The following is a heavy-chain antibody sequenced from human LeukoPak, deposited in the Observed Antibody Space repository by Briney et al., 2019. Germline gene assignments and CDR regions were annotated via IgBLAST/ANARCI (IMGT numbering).Heavy chain of an antibody. Sequence: SETLSLTCTVSGGSISSYYWSWIRQTPGKGLEWIGYIYYGGSTNYNPSLKGRVTISVDTSKNQFSLRLSSVTAANTAVYYCARVSVTMVRGVLPVYYLDYWGQGTLVTVSS. CDR1: GGSISSYY. CDR2: IYYGGST. J-gene: IGHJ4*02. CDR3: ARVSVTMVRGVLPVYYLDY. V-gene: IGHV4-59*01. D-gene: IGHD3-10*01.